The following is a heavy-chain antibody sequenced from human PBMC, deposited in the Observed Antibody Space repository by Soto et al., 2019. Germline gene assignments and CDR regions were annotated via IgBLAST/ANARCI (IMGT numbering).Heavy chain of an antibody. J-gene: IGHJ6*02. D-gene: IGHD6-13*01. CDR3: ARTRSIAAAGYYYYGMDV. CDR2: IIPIFGTA. V-gene: IGHV1-69*06. CDR1: GGTFSSYA. Sequence: QVQLVQSGAEVKKPGSSVKVSCKASGGTFSSYAISWVRQAPGQGLEWMGGIIPIFGTANYAQKFQGRVTITADKSTSTAYMELSSLRSEDTAVYYCARTRSIAAAGYYYYGMDVWGQGTTVTVSS.